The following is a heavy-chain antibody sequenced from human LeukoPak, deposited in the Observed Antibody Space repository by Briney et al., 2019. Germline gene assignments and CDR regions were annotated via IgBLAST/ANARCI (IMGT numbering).Heavy chain of an antibody. V-gene: IGHV1-69*01. J-gene: IGHJ1*01. CDR2: IIPIFGTA. Sequence: SVKVSCKASGGTFSSYAISWVRQAPGQGLEWMGGIIPIFGTANYAQKFQGRVTITADESTSTAYMELSSLRSEDTAVYYCARGGECSSTSCYKYFQHWGQGTLVTVSS. CDR1: GGTFSSYA. CDR3: ARGGECSSTSCYKYFQH. D-gene: IGHD2-2*02.